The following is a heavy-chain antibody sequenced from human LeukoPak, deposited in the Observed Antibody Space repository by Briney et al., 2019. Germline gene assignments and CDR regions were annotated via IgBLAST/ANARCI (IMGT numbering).Heavy chain of an antibody. CDR2: ISYDGSNK. V-gene: IGHV3-30*18. CDR3: AKPPDPSDYHYYGMDV. Sequence: GGSLRLSCAASGFTFTTSGMHWVRQAPGKGLEWVAVISYDGSNKYYADSVKGRFTISRDNSKNTLYLQMNSLRAEDTAVYYCAKPPDPSDYHYYGMDVWGQGTTVTVSS. CDR1: GFTFTTSG. J-gene: IGHJ6*02.